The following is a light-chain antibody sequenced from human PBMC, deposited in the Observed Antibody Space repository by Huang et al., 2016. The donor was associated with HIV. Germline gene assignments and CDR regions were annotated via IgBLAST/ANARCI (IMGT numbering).Light chain of an antibody. Sequence: DIQMTQSPSSLSASVGDRVTITCRASQTIANYLNWYQQKPGKAPKVLIYAASSLQSGVPSRFSGSGYGTDFTLTISSLQPEDFATYYCQQSSSTLVTSGQGTKLEIK. CDR1: QTIANY. J-gene: IGKJ2*01. CDR3: QQSSSTLVT. V-gene: IGKV1-39*01. CDR2: AAS.